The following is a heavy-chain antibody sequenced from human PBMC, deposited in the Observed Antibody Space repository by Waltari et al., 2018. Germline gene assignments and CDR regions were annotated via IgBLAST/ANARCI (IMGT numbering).Heavy chain of an antibody. CDR2: ISGDGAGT. D-gene: IGHD5-18*01. Sequence: EVHLVESGEGLVRPGGSLRLSCAASGFTFSSFWMPWVRQAPGKGPQWVARISGDGAGTHYADSVRGRFTISRDNANNMVYLQMNSLSDDDTATYFCARASISRDTGNTFDSWGQGNLVTVSS. CDR1: GFTFSSFW. J-gene: IGHJ4*02. V-gene: IGHV3-74*01. CDR3: ARASISRDTGNTFDS.